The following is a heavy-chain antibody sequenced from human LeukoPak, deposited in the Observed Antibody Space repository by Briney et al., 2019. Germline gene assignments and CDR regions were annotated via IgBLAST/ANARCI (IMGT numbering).Heavy chain of an antibody. CDR3: ARALYGSGWCQDY. CDR1: GFTVSSNY. V-gene: IGHV3-23*01. CDR2: ISNSVGTT. D-gene: IGHD6-19*01. J-gene: IGHJ4*02. Sequence: GGSLRLSCAASGFTVSSNYMTWVRQAPGKGLEWVSTISNSVGTTYYADSVKGRFTISRDNSRNTLYLQVNSLRAEDTALYYCARALYGSGWCQDYWGQGTLVTVSS.